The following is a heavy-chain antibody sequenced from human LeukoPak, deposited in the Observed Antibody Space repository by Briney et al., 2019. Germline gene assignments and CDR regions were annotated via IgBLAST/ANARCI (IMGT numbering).Heavy chain of an antibody. J-gene: IGHJ6*02. V-gene: IGHV3-21*01. D-gene: IGHD3-3*01. CDR3: ARGLSSYSTGRMDV. CDR1: GFTFSSYG. CDR2: ISSSSSYI. Sequence: PGGSLRLSCAASGFTFSSYGMNWVRQAPGKGLEWVSSISSSSSYIYYADSVKGRFTISRDNAKNSLYLQMNSLRAEDTAVYYCARGLSSYSTGRMDVWGQGTTVTASS.